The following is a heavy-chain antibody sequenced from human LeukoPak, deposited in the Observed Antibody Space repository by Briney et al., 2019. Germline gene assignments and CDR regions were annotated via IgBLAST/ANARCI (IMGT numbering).Heavy chain of an antibody. V-gene: IGHV3-30*18. D-gene: IGHD1-1*01. CDR1: GFTFSSYG. CDR2: ISYDGSNK. CDR3: AKDLWSITTNAFDI. J-gene: IGHJ3*02. Sequence: LGGSLRLSCAASGFTFSSYGMHWVRQAPGKGLEWVAVISYDGSNKYYADSVKGRFTISRDNSKNTLYLQMNSLRAGDTAVYYCAKDLWSITTNAFDIWGQGTMVTVSS.